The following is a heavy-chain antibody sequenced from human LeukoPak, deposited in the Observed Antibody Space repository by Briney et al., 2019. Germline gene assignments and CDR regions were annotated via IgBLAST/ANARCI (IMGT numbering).Heavy chain of an antibody. CDR1: GCTFSSYA. CDR3: ARADCSGGSCYQSNYYYMDV. V-gene: IGHV1-69*13. D-gene: IGHD2-15*01. J-gene: IGHJ6*03. Sequence: ASVKVSCKASGCTFSSYAISWVRQAPGQGLEWMGGIIPIFGTANYAQKFQGRVTITADESTSTAYMELSSLRSEDTAVYYCARADCSGGSCYQSNYYYMDVWGKGTTVTISS. CDR2: IIPIFGTA.